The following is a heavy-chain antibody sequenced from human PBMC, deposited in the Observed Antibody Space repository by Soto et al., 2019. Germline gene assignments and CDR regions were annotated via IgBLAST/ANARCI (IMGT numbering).Heavy chain of an antibody. Sequence: GASVKVSCKASGYTFTSYAMHWVRQAPGQRLEWMGWINAGNGNTKYSQKFQGRVTITRDTSASTAYMELSSLRSEDTAVYYCARDDARDCSGGSCYSYWGQGTLVTVSS. J-gene: IGHJ4*02. CDR3: ARDDARDCSGGSCYSY. CDR2: INAGNGNT. D-gene: IGHD2-15*01. CDR1: GYTFTSYA. V-gene: IGHV1-3*01.